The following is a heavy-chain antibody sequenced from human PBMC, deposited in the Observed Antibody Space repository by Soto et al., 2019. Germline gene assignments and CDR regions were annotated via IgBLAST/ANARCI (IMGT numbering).Heavy chain of an antibody. D-gene: IGHD2-8*01. CDR2: IYYSGST. V-gene: IGHV4-39*01. J-gene: IGHJ5*02. Sequence: QLQLQESGPGLVKPSETLSLTCTVSGGSISSSSYYWGWIRQPPGKGLEWIGSIYYSGSTYYNPSLKSRVTISVDTCKNQFSPKLSSVTAADTAVYYCARVGVLMVYGRSSGDWFDPWGQGTLLTVSS. CDR1: GGSISSSSYY. CDR3: ARVGVLMVYGRSSGDWFDP.